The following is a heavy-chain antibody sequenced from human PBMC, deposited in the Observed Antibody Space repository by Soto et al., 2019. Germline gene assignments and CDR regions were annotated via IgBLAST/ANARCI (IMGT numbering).Heavy chain of an antibody. CDR1: GGSISSSSYY. J-gene: IGHJ4*02. V-gene: IGHV4-39*01. Sequence: QLQLQESGPGLVKPSETLSLTCSVSGGSISSSSYYWGWIRQPPGKGLEWIGSINYSGSSYYNPSLTCRVTISVDTSKNQFSLKLSSVTAADTAVYYWASAIVRGRLDYFDYWGQGTLVTVSS. CDR3: ASAIVRGRLDYFDY. D-gene: IGHD3-10*01. CDR2: INYSGSS.